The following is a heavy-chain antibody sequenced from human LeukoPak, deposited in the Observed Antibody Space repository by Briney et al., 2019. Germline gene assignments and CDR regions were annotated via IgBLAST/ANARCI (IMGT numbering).Heavy chain of an antibody. CDR2: INPNSGST. J-gene: IGHJ4*02. D-gene: IGHD6-6*01. CDR3: ARGLSIAARRDY. Sequence: ASVKVSCKASGYTFTGYYMHWVRQAPGQGLEWMGWINPNSGSTNYAQKFQGRVTMTRDTSISTAYMELSRLRSDDTAVYYCARGLSIAARRDYWGQGTLVTVSS. V-gene: IGHV1-2*02. CDR1: GYTFTGYY.